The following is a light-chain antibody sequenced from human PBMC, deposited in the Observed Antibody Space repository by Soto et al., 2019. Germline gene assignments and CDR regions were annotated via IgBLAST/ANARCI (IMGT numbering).Light chain of an antibody. Sequence: EIVLTQSPATLSLSPGDTATLSCRASQSVSNYLGWYQQKPGQAPRLLIYDASNSSTAIPARFSGSGSGTDCTLHISRLEPEDFAVYYCQKGGTFGQGTRLEIK. CDR1: QSVSNY. CDR3: QKGGT. CDR2: DAS. V-gene: IGKV3-11*01. J-gene: IGKJ5*01.